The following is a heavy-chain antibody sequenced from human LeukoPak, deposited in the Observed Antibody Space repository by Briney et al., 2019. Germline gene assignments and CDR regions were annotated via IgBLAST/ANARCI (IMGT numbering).Heavy chain of an antibody. Sequence: KPGGSLRLSCAASGFTFSSYTMSWVRQSPGKGLEWVSSITSSSTYKSYADSLRGRFTISRDNAKNSLYLQMNSLGAEDTAVCYCARDRGYCSGGRCYSEGLGHMDVWGKGTTVTVSS. CDR1: GFTFSSYT. V-gene: IGHV3-21*01. D-gene: IGHD2-15*01. CDR2: ITSSSTYK. J-gene: IGHJ6*03. CDR3: ARDRGYCSGGRCYSEGLGHMDV.